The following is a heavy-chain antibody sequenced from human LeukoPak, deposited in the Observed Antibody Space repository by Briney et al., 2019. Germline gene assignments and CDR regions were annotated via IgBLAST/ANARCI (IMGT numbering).Heavy chain of an antibody. CDR2: IKQDESER. Sequence: GGSLRLSCEGSGFSFSGYWMTWVRQSPGKGPEWVANIKQDESERYTVDSVKGRFTISRDNAKNSLYLQMNSLRAEDTAEYYCARDGERGELSLYMDYWGQGTLVTVSS. CDR3: ARDGERGELSLYMDY. D-gene: IGHD3-16*02. J-gene: IGHJ4*02. CDR1: GFSFSGYW. V-gene: IGHV3-7*01.